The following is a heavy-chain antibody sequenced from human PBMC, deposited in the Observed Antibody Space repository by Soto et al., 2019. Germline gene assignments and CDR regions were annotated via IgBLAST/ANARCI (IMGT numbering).Heavy chain of an antibody. V-gene: IGHV4-39*01. J-gene: IGHJ6*02. D-gene: IGHD3-10*02. CDR1: GGSISSSSYY. Sequence: SETLSLTCTVSGGSISSSSYYVGWIRQPPGKGLEWIGSIYYSGSTYYNPSLKSRVTISVDTSKNQFSLKLSSVTAADTAVYYCARRVPSCSRSCSLGYYGMDVWGQGTTVTVSS. CDR2: IYYSGST. CDR3: ARRVPSCSRSCSLGYYGMDV.